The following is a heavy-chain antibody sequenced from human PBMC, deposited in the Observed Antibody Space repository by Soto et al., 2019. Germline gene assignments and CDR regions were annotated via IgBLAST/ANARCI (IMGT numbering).Heavy chain of an antibody. D-gene: IGHD2-15*01. CDR1: GFTFNTYG. Sequence: QVPLVESGGGVVQPGGSLRLSCTTSGFTFNTYGMHWVRQAPGKGLEWVAIIWYDGSNKYYADSVKGRFTISRDNSKNTLYLQMNSLRAEDTALYYCARADCTGAYCYSWPFNYGVDVWGQGTTVTVSS. CDR3: ARADCTGAYCYSWPFNYGVDV. CDR2: IWYDGSNK. V-gene: IGHV3-33*08. J-gene: IGHJ6*02.